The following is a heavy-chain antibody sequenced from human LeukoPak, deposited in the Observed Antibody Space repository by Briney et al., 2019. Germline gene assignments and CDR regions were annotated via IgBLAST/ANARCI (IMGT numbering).Heavy chain of an antibody. CDR2: INTDGSSP. CDR1: GFTFSSYA. V-gene: IGHV3-74*01. CDR3: VTQGNRT. Sequence: RTGGSLRLSCAASGFTFSSYAMYWVRQAPGKGLVWVSRINTDGSSPTYAASVKGRFTISRDNAKNTLYLQMNSLTAEDTAVYYCVTQGNRTWGQGTLVTVSS. D-gene: IGHD1-14*01. J-gene: IGHJ4*02.